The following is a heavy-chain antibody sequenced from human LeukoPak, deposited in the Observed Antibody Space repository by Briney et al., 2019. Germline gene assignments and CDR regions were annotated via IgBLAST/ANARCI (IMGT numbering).Heavy chain of an antibody. V-gene: IGHV1-69*02. J-gene: IGHJ4*02. Sequence: GASVKLSCNASGGTFTSYTISRVRQAPGPGLEWMGRIIPILGIANYAQKFQGRVTITADKSTSTAYMELSSLRSEDTAVYYCARASPVGSGYYYFDYWGQGTLVTVSS. CDR2: IIPILGIA. D-gene: IGHD3-22*01. CDR1: GGTFTSYT. CDR3: ARASPVGSGYYYFDY.